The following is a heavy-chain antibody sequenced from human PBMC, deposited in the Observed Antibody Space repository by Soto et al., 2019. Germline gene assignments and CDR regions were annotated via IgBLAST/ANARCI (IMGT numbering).Heavy chain of an antibody. J-gene: IGHJ3*02. D-gene: IGHD6-19*01. CDR3: AKEGHTSGRCGCFNI. CDR2: ISVDGRND. CDR1: GFTLSSSV. V-gene: IGHV3-30*18. Sequence: GGSLRVSCEASGFTLSSSVMHWVRQAPGKRLEWLSVISVDGRNDLHAGAVKGRFTISRDISKNMVYLQMNDLRPDYTAMYFCAKEGHTSGRCGCFNIWGPGTIVTIS.